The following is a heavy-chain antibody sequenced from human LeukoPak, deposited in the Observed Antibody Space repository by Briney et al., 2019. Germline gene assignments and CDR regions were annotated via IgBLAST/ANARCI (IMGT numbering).Heavy chain of an antibody. CDR2: INPNSGGT. J-gene: IGHJ6*02. CDR3: ARAIRYFDQADYYYGMDV. D-gene: IGHD3-9*01. CDR1: GYTFTGYY. Sequence: ASVKVSCKASGYTFTGYYMHWVRQAPGQGLEWMGWINPNSGGTNYAQKFQGRVTMTRDTSISTAYMELGRLGSDDTAVYYCARAIRYFDQADYYYGMDVWGQGTTVTVSS. V-gene: IGHV1-2*02.